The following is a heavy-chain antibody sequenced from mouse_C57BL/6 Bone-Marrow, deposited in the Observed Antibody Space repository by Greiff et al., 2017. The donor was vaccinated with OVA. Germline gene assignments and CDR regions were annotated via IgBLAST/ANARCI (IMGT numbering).Heavy chain of an antibody. J-gene: IGHJ2*01. CDR3: ARALYDYDGED. Sequence: QVQLQQPGAELVKPGASVKLSCKASGYTFTSYWMHWVKQRPGQGLEWIGMIHPNSGSTNYNEKFKSKATLTVDKSSSTAYMQLSSLTSEDSAVYYCARALYDYDGEDLGQGTTLTVSS. V-gene: IGHV1-64*01. CDR1: GYTFTSYW. D-gene: IGHD2-4*01. CDR2: IHPNSGST.